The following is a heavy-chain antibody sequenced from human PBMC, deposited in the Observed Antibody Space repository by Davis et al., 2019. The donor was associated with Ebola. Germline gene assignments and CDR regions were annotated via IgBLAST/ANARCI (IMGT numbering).Heavy chain of an antibody. CDR1: GGTLSGYA. D-gene: IGHD5-12*01. J-gene: IGHJ4*02. CDR3: ARIYSGYDARISFRRLIDGTPDF. V-gene: IGHV1-18*01. Sequence: AASVKVSCKASGGTLSGYAISWVRQAPGQGLEWVGWISAYHGHTDFAQKFQGRVTMTTDTSKNTAYLELRSLTSDDTAVYYCARIYSGYDARISFRRLIDGTPDFWGQGTLVTVSS. CDR2: ISAYHGHT.